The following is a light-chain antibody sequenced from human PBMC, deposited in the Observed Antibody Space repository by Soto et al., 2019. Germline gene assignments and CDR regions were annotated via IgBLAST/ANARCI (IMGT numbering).Light chain of an antibody. CDR1: QSLLHSNGYNY. J-gene: IGKJ1*01. V-gene: IGKV2-28*01. CDR3: MQALQTPPT. CDR2: LGS. Sequence: DIVMTQSPLSLPVTPGEPASISCRSSQSLLHSNGYNYLDWYLQKPGQSPQLLIYLGSNRASGVPDRCSGSGSGTDFTLNISRVEAEDVGVYYCMQALQTPPTFGQGTKVEIK.